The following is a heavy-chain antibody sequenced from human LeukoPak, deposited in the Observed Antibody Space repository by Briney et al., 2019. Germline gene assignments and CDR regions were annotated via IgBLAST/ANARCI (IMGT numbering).Heavy chain of an antibody. Sequence: SETLSLTCTVSGGSISSSSYYWGWIRQPPGKGLEWIGSIYYSGSTYYNPSLKSRVTISVDTSKNQFSLKLSSVTAADTAVYYCARGSMDTAMIPFAWGQGTLVTVS. V-gene: IGHV4-39*07. CDR1: GGSISSSSYY. CDR3: ARGSMDTAMIPFA. J-gene: IGHJ5*02. D-gene: IGHD5-18*01. CDR2: IYYSGST.